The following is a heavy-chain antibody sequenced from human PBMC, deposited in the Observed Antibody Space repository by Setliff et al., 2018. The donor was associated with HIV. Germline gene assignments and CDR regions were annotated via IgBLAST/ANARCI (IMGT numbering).Heavy chain of an antibody. V-gene: IGHV3-33*06. CDR3: AKVWFAGEVDLNMVITN. D-gene: IGHD2-21*01. CDR2: IWFDGSKK. Sequence: GGSLRLSCAASGFSFSTHAMHWVRQAPGKGPEWVALIWFDGSKKYYADSVKGRFTISRDTSKSTLYLHMKSLRAEDTAVYYCAKVWFAGEVDLNMVITNWGQGTQVTVSS. CDR1: GFSFSTHA. J-gene: IGHJ4*02.